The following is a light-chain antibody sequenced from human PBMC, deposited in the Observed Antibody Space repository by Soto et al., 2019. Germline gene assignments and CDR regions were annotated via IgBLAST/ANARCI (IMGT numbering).Light chain of an antibody. CDR3: QQYDNLWT. CDR2: DAS. V-gene: IGKV1-33*01. Sequence: DIQMTQSPSSLSASVGDRVTITCQASQDISNYLNWYQQKPGKAPKLPIYDASNLETGVPSRFSGSGSGTDFTFTISSLQPEDIATYYCQQYDNLWTFGQGTKVEIK. CDR1: QDISNY. J-gene: IGKJ1*01.